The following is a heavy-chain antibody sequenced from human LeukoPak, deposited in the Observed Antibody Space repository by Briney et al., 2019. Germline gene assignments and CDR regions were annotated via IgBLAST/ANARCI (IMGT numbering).Heavy chain of an antibody. Sequence: GRSLRLSRAASGFIFSSYGMHWVRQAPGKGLEWVAVIWYDGSNKYYADSVKGRFTISSDSSKNTLYLQMNSLRAEDTAVDYCARDQGGAIQRWLLGPADYYGMDVWGQGTTVTVSS. CDR3: ARDQGGAIQRWLLGPADYYGMDV. V-gene: IGHV3-33*01. D-gene: IGHD5-18*01. CDR1: GFIFSSYG. CDR2: IWYDGSNK. J-gene: IGHJ6*02.